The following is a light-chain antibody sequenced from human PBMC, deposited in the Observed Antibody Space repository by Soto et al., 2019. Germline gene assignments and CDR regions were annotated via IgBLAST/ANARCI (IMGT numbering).Light chain of an antibody. CDR2: LNSDGSH. J-gene: IGLJ2*01. CDR1: SGHSSYA. V-gene: IGLV4-69*01. CDR3: QTWGTGIVV. Sequence: QPVLTQSPSASASLGASVNLTCTLSSGHSSYAIAWHQQQPEKGPRSLMKLNSDGSHSKGDGIPDRFSGSSSGAERYLTISSLQSEDEADYYCQTWGTGIVVFGGGTKLTVL.